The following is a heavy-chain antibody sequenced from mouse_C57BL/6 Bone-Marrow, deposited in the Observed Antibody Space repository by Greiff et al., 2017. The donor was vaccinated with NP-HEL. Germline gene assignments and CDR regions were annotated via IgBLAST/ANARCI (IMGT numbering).Heavy chain of an antibody. V-gene: IGHV2-9-1*01. CDR2: IWTGGGT. J-gene: IGHJ1*03. CDR3: ASYYYGSSYTSYWYFDV. CDR1: GFSLTSYA. Sequence: QVQLQESGPGLVAPSQSLSITCTVSGFSLTSYAISWVRQPPGKGLEWLGVIWTGGGTNYNSALKSRLSISKDNSKSQVFLKMNSLQTDDTARYYCASYYYGSSYTSYWYFDVWGTGTTVTVSS. D-gene: IGHD1-1*01.